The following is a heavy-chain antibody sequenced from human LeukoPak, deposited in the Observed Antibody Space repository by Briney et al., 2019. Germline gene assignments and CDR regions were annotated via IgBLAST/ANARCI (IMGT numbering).Heavy chain of an antibody. V-gene: IGHV3-23*01. CDR1: GFTFSRYA. J-gene: IGHJ6*02. CDR2: IGGLGAST. D-gene: IGHD3-9*01. CDR3: AKDRDIILTGHGMDV. Sequence: PGGSLRLSCAASGFTFSRYATTWVRQAPGKGLEWVSTIGGLGASTNYGDSVKGRFTISRDNSKDTLYLQMNDLRAEDTAVYYCAKDRDIILTGHGMDVWGQGTTVTVSS.